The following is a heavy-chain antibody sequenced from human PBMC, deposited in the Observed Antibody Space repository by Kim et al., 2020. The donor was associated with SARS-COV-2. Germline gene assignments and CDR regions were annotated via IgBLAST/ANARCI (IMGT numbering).Heavy chain of an antibody. J-gene: IGHJ5*02. D-gene: IGHD3-16*01. Sequence: QKLQGRVTMTTDTSTSTAYMELRSLRSDDTAVYYCARQTPPFRGSWFDPWGQGTLVTVSS. CDR3: ARQTPPFRGSWFDP. V-gene: IGHV1-18*01.